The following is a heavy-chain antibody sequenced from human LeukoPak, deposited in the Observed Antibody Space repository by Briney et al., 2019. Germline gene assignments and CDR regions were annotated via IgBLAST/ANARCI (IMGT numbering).Heavy chain of an antibody. Sequence: PSETLSLTCTVSGGSISSSSYYWGWIRQPPGKGLEWIGNIYYSGSTYYNPSLKSRVTISVDMSKSQFSLKLSSVTAADTAVYYCARGSITMVRGVIMPSNAFDIWGQGTMVTVSS. CDR3: ARGSITMVRGVIMPSNAFDI. CDR2: IYYSGST. V-gene: IGHV4-39*07. D-gene: IGHD3-10*01. CDR1: GGSISSSSYY. J-gene: IGHJ3*02.